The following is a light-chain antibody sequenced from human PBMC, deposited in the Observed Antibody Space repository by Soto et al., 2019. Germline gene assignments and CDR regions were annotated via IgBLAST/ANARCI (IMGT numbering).Light chain of an antibody. J-gene: IGKJ5*01. V-gene: IGKV1-39*01. CDR3: QLSYSTLSIT. CDR1: ESISRH. CDR2: AAS. Sequence: DIQMTQSPSSLSASVGDRVTITCRASESISRHLNWYQQKPGKAPNLLIYAASSLQNGVPSRFSGSGSGTDFTLPSRNLPPEDFATYYWQLSYSTLSITFGQGTRLEIK.